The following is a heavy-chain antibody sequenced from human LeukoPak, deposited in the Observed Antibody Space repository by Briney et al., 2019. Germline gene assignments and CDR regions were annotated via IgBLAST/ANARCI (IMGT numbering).Heavy chain of an antibody. V-gene: IGHV4-34*01. CDR1: GGSFSGYY. Sequence: SETLSLTCAVYGGSFSGYYWSWIRQPPGKGLEWIGEINHSGSTNYNPSLKSRVTISVDTSKNQFSLKLSSVTAADTAVYYCARLKQTRWAAAGPGWFDPWGQGTLVTVSS. D-gene: IGHD6-13*01. CDR3: ARLKQTRWAAAGPGWFDP. CDR2: INHSGST. J-gene: IGHJ5*02.